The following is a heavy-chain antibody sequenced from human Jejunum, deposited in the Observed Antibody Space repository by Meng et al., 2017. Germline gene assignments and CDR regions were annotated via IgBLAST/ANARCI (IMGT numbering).Heavy chain of an antibody. CDR3: ARGNEYSNYGADF. CDR2: INDSGST. J-gene: IGHJ4*02. D-gene: IGHD4-11*01. V-gene: IGHV4-34*01. CDR1: GGSISDYY. Sequence: QVKLQQWGAGLLKPSETLSLPCAVYGGSISDYYWTWIRQPPGKGLEGIGEINDSGSTNYNPSLKSRVTISVDTSKSQFYLRVSSVTAADTAVYYCARGNEYSNYGADFWGQGTLVTVSS.